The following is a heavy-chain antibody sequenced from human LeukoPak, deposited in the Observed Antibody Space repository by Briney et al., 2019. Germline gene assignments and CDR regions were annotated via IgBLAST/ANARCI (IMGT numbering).Heavy chain of an antibody. CDR2: IIPIFGTA. V-gene: IGHV1-69*05. Sequence: SVRVSCKASGGTFSSYAISWVRQAPGQGLEWMGGIIPIFGTANYAQKFQGRVTITTDESTSTAYMELSSLRSEDTAVYYCARVSVAATYYYYYMDVWGKGTTVTVSS. J-gene: IGHJ6*03. CDR1: GGTFSSYA. CDR3: ARVSVAATYYYYYMDV. D-gene: IGHD6-19*01.